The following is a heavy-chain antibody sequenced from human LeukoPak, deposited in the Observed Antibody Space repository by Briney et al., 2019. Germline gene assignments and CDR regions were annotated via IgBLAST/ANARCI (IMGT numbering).Heavy chain of an antibody. Sequence: GGSLRLSCAASGFTVSSNYMSWVRQAPGKGLEWVSVIYSGGSTYYADSVKGRFTISRDNSKNTLYLQMNSLRAEDTAVYYCARAGDYGDLSYFDYWGQGTLVTVSS. J-gene: IGHJ4*02. CDR1: GFTVSSNY. CDR3: ARAGDYGDLSYFDY. D-gene: IGHD4-17*01. V-gene: IGHV3-53*01. CDR2: IYSGGST.